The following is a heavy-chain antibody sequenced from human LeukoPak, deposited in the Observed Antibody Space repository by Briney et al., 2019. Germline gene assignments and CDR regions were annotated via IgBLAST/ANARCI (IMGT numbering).Heavy chain of an antibody. CDR2: IKQDGSGK. J-gene: IGHJ4*02. V-gene: IGHV3-7*01. D-gene: IGHD3-16*02. Sequence: GGSLRLSCAASGFTFSSYWMSWVRQAPGKGLEWVANIKQDGSGKYYVDSVKGRFTISRDNAKNSLYLQMNSLRAEDTAVYYCARALGIRDYVWGSYRPPGYWGQGTLVTVSS. CDR1: GFTFSSYW. CDR3: ARALGIRDYVWGSYRPPGY.